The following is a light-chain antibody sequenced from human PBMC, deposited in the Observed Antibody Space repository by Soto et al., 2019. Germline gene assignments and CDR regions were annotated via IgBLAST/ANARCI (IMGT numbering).Light chain of an antibody. Sequence: DIQMTQSPSTLSASVGDRVTITCRASESISSGLAWYQQKPGKAPNLLIYKASTLESGVPSRFSGSGSGTEFTLTISSLQHDDFDPYYCQQYNAYYWMLGHGTKVDLK. V-gene: IGKV1-5*03. CDR3: QQYNAYYWM. J-gene: IGKJ1*01. CDR2: KAS. CDR1: ESISSG.